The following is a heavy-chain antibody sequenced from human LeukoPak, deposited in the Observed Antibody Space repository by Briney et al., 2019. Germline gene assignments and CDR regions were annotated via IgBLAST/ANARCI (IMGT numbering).Heavy chain of an antibody. J-gene: IGHJ4*02. Sequence: ASVKVSCKASDYTFTSYGISWVRQAPGQGLEWMGWISAYNGNTNYAQKLQGRVTMTTDTSTSTAYMELRSLRSDDTAVYYCARYMITFGGVIVSNFDYWGQGTLVTVSS. CDR3: ARYMITFGGVIVSNFDY. V-gene: IGHV1-18*01. CDR2: ISAYNGNT. CDR1: DYTFTSYG. D-gene: IGHD3-16*02.